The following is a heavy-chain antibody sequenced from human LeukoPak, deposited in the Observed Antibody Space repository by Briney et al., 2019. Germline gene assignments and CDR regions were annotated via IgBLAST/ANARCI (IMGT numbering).Heavy chain of an antibody. Sequence: SETLSLTCSVSIDXISSYYWSWIRQPPGKGLEWVGYIFYSGSTNYNPSLKSRVTISVDTSKNQLSLKLNSVTAADTAVYYCAGSYNWSDDFDYWGPGTLVTVSS. J-gene: IGHJ4*02. V-gene: IGHV4-59*01. CDR1: IDXISSYY. CDR3: AGSYNWSDDFDY. D-gene: IGHD1-1*01. CDR2: IFYSGST.